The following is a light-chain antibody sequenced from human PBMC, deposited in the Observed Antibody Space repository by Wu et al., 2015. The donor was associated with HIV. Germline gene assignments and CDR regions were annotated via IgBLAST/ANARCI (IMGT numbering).Light chain of an antibody. CDR2: DAS. CDR1: QNVDNY. CDR3: QQRRSWPLT. Sequence: DIVLTQSPATLSLSPGERATLSCRASQNVDNYLAWYQQKLGQAPGLLIYDASKRATGIPTRFTGSGSGTDFTLSITSLEPEDFAVYYCQQRRSWPLTFGQGTHLE. J-gene: IGKJ5*01. V-gene: IGKV3-11*01.